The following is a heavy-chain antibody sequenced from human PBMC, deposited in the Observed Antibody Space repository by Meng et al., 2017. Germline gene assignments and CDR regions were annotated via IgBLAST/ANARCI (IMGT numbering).Heavy chain of an antibody. J-gene: IGHJ4*02. Sequence: AQLFEQFLGLVSPSGSLSLTCAFCGGSMSSSNWWRWARQPAGQGLEWFGEIYHSVGTNYNPSLKSRVTISVDKSKNQFSLKLSSVTAADTAVYYCARWVPEDTAMGAYYFDYWGQGTLVTVSS. CDR2: IYHSVGT. V-gene: IGHV4-4*02. CDR3: ARWVPEDTAMGAYYFDY. D-gene: IGHD5-18*01. CDR1: GGSMSSSNW.